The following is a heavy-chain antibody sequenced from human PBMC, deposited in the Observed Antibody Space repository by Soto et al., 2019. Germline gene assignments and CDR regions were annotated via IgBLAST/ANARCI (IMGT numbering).Heavy chain of an antibody. Sequence: ASVKVSCKASGYTFSSYAIIWVRQAPGQGLEWMGWISPYNGNTHYAQNLQGRVTMTTDTSTTTAYMELRSLKSDDTAIYYCARGTTVTTTPTYYYMDVWGKGTTVTVSS. D-gene: IGHD4-4*01. CDR1: GYTFSSYA. V-gene: IGHV1-18*01. CDR2: ISPYNGNT. CDR3: ARGTTVTTTPTYYYMDV. J-gene: IGHJ6*03.